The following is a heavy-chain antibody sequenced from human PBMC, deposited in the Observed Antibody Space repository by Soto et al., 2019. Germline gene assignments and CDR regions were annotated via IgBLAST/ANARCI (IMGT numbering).Heavy chain of an antibody. V-gene: IGHV1-2*02. CDR1: GYTFTGYY. Sequence: ASVKVSCKASGYTFTGYYMHWVRQAPGQGLEWMGWINPNSGGTNYAQKFQGRVTMTRDTSISTAYMELSRLRSDDTAVYYCARCTIDSSGSKDYYYYGIDVCGQGTTVTVSS. CDR3: ARCTIDSSGSKDYYYYGIDV. J-gene: IGHJ6*02. D-gene: IGHD3-22*01. CDR2: INPNSGGT.